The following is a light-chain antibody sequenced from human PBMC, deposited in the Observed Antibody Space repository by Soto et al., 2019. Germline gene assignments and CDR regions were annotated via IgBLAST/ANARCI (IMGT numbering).Light chain of an antibody. Sequence: QLVLTQSPSASASLGASVKLTCTLSSGHSSYAIAWHQQRPEKGPRYLMKLNSDGSHSKGDGIPDRFSGSSSGAERYLTISSLQSEDEADYYCQTWGTSIQGYVFGTGTKLTVL. CDR1: SGHSSYA. J-gene: IGLJ1*01. CDR3: QTWGTSIQGYV. CDR2: LNSDGSH. V-gene: IGLV4-69*01.